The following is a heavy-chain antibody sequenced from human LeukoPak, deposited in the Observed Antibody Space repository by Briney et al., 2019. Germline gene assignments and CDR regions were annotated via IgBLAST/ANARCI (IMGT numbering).Heavy chain of an antibody. CDR1: GFTFRSYC. J-gene: IGHJ4*02. V-gene: IGHV3-48*01. D-gene: IGHD4/OR15-4a*01. CDR3: ARARPRDYAIDH. CDR2: IDGSSSTL. Sequence: GGSLRHSCVVSGFTFRSYCMNWVRRAPGKGLEWLSYIDGSSSTLYYADSVKGRFTISRDTAKNSLYLEMHSLRAEDTAVYYCARARPRDYAIDHWGQGTLVTVSS.